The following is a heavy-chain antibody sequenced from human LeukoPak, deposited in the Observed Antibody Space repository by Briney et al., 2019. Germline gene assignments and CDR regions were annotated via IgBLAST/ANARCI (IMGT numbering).Heavy chain of an antibody. D-gene: IGHD2-2*01. CDR3: ARVGNTGDAVIIPAAMGFDN. CDR1: GFIFGDYN. V-gene: IGHV3-48*01. CDR2: MSSTSTTI. Sequence: PGGSLRLSCAASGFIFGDYNMNWVRQVPGKGLEWISYMSSTSTTIFYADSVKGRFTISRDNAKNSLYLQMNSLRAEDTAVYLCARVGNTGDAVIIPAAMGFDNWGQGTVVTVSS. J-gene: IGHJ4*02.